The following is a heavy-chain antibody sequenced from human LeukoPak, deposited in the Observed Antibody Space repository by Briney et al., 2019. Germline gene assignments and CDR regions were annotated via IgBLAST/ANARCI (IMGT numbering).Heavy chain of an antibody. Sequence: GSLRLSCAASGFIFTCFWMHWVRQARGKGMVWVSPITSAANSTRYPDSVKGRSTISSNNAKNTLYLQMNSLRAEDTAVYYCARFRDANVDAFDIWGQGTRVTVSS. CDR1: GFIFTCFW. CDR3: ARFRDANVDAFDI. CDR2: ITSAANST. V-gene: IGHV3-74*01. J-gene: IGHJ3*02. D-gene: IGHD4/OR15-4a*01.